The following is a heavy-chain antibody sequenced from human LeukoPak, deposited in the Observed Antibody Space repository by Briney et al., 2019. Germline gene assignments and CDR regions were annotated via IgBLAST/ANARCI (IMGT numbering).Heavy chain of an antibody. CDR2: INHSGST. J-gene: IGHJ6*02. V-gene: IGHV4-34*01. CDR3: ASLAGYPYGMDV. D-gene: IGHD5-12*01. CDR1: GGSFSGYY. Sequence: SETLSLTCAVYGGSFSGYYWSWIRQPPGKGLEWIGEINHSGSTNYNPSLKSRVTISVDTSKNQFFLKLSSVTAADTAVYYCASLAGYPYGMDVWGQGTTVTVSS.